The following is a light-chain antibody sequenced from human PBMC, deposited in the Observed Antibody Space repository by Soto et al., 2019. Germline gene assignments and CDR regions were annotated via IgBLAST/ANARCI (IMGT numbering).Light chain of an antibody. CDR1: QSVSTTY. CDR2: DVF. CDR3: QQYGSSPRT. Sequence: IVLTQSPVTLSLSPGERATPSCGASQSVSTTYLAWYQQKPRLAPRLLIYDVFSSATGIQDRFSGSGSGADFTLTIVILEPEDLAVYYCQQYGSSPRTFGQGTRVEMK. V-gene: IGKV3D-20*01. J-gene: IGKJ1*01.